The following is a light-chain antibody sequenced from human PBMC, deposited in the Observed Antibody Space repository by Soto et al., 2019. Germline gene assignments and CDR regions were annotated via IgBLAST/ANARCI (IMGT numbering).Light chain of an antibody. CDR1: SSDVGAYNY. V-gene: IGLV2-14*01. J-gene: IGLJ1*01. CDR3: SSYTSNSTLYV. CDR2: DVS. Sequence: HSALTQPASVSGSPGQSITISCTGTSSDVGAYNYVSWYQQHPGKAPKLMIYDVSNRPSGVSNRFSGSKSGNTASLTISGLQAEDEADYYCSSYTSNSTLYVFGTGTKLTVL.